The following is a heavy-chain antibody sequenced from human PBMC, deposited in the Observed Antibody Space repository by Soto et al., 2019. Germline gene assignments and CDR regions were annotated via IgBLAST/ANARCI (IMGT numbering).Heavy chain of an antibody. J-gene: IGHJ6*02. D-gene: IGHD3-3*01. Sequence: VKVSCKASGYTFTGYYMHWVRQAPGQGLEWMGGIIPIFGTANYAQKFQGRVTITADESTSTAYMELSSLRSEDTAVYYCARGGYYDFWSGYPHYGMDVWGQGTTVTVSS. CDR2: IIPIFGTA. V-gene: IGHV1-69*13. CDR1: GYTFTGYY. CDR3: ARGGYYDFWSGYPHYGMDV.